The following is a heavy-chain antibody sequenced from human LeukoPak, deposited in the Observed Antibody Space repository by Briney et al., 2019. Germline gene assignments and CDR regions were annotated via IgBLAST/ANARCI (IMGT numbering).Heavy chain of an antibody. CDR2: ISSSSDTK. CDR3: ARDLTGDVPLYWYFDL. J-gene: IGHJ2*01. D-gene: IGHD7-27*01. Sequence: TGGSLRLSCAASGFTFNTYSMNWVRQAPGKGLEWVSYISSSSDTKYYADSVKGRFTISRDNADNSLYLQMNSLRAEDTAVYYCARDLTGDVPLYWYFDLWGRGTLVTVSS. V-gene: IGHV3-48*01. CDR1: GFTFNTYS.